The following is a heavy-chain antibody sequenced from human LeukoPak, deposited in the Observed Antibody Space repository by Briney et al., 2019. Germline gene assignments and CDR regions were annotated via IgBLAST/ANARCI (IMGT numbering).Heavy chain of an antibody. CDR2: INHSGST. V-gene: IGHV4-34*01. Sequence: PSETLSLTCDVYGGSFSDCYWSWIRQSPGKGLEWIGEINHSGSTNYNPSLKSRVTISVDTSKNQFSLKLNSVTAADTAVYYCASCSSTSWYAGDWFDPWGQGTLVTVSS. CDR1: GGSFSDCY. D-gene: IGHD2-2*01. J-gene: IGHJ5*02. CDR3: ASCSSTSWYAGDWFDP.